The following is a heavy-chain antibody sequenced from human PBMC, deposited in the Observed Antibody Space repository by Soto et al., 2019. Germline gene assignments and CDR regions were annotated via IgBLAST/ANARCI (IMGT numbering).Heavy chain of an antibody. CDR3: TTDSYITMIVVRFDY. J-gene: IGHJ4*01. Sequence: PSETLSLTCAVYGGSFSGYYWSWIRQPPGKGLEWIGEINHGGTTDFAAPVRGRFAISRDDSKNMVYMQMNSLKTEDTAVYYCTTDSYITMIVVRFDYWGHGTLVTVSS. CDR2: INHGGTT. D-gene: IGHD3-22*01. V-gene: IGHV3-15*04. CDR1: GGSFSGYY.